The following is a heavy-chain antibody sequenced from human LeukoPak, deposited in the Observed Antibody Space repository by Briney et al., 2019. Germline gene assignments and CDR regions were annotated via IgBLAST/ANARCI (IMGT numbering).Heavy chain of an antibody. D-gene: IGHD3-10*01. CDR2: IHHSGST. V-gene: IGHV4-59*08. CDR1: GASITNYY. CDR3: ARLRGPSWFDP. Sequence: PSETLSLTCIVSGASITNYYWSWIRQPPGKGLEWIGYIHHSGSTNYNPSLKSRVTISVDTPRNQFSLQLNSVTTTDTAVYYCARLRGPSWFDPWGQGTLVTVSS. J-gene: IGHJ5*02.